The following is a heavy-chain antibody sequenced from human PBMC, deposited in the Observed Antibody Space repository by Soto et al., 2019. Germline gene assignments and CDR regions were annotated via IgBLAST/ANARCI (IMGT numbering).Heavy chain of an antibody. CDR2: IYHSGST. J-gene: IGHJ6*02. D-gene: IGHD3-9*01. V-gene: IGHV4-38-2*01. Sequence: SETLSLTCAVSGYSISSGYYWGWIRQPPGKGLEWIGSIYHSGSTYYNPSLKSRVTISVDTSKNQFSLKLSSVTAADTAVYYCASAVLPLRYFDWLLHEYGMDVWGQGTTVTVSS. CDR3: ASAVLPLRYFDWLLHEYGMDV. CDR1: GYSISSGYY.